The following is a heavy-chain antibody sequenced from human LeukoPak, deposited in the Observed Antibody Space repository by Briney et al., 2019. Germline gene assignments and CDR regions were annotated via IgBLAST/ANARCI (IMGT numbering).Heavy chain of an antibody. Sequence: ASVKVSCKVSGYTLTELSMHWVRQAPGKGLEWMGGFDPEDGETIYAQKFQGRVTMTRDMSTSTVYMELSSLRSEDTAVYYCARNGIAARHGYYYYMDVWGKGTTVTVSS. CDR2: FDPEDGET. V-gene: IGHV1-24*01. CDR3: ARNGIAARHGYYYYMDV. D-gene: IGHD6-6*01. J-gene: IGHJ6*03. CDR1: GYTLTELS.